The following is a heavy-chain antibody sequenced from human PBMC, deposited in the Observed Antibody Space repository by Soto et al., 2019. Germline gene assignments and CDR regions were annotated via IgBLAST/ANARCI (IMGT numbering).Heavy chain of an antibody. Sequence: PSETLSLTCTVSGGSISSYYWSWIRQPPGKGLEWIGYIYYSGSTNYNPSLKSRVTISVDTSKNQFSLKLSSVTAADTAVYYCARTTGAVGYYYYGMDVWGQGTTVTVSS. CDR1: GGSISSYY. CDR2: IYYSGST. V-gene: IGHV4-59*01. D-gene: IGHD1-1*01. CDR3: ARTTGAVGYYYYGMDV. J-gene: IGHJ6*02.